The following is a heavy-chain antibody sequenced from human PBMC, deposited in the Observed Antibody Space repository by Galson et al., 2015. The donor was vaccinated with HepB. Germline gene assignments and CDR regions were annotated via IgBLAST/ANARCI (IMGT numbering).Heavy chain of an antibody. V-gene: IGHV1-18*01. D-gene: IGHD3-10*01. CDR3: ALRTGTYPYYFDF. CDR2: ISPYNGNT. Sequence: SVKVSCKASGYTFTSYGLSWLRQAPGQGLEYMGWISPYNGNTNYAQKLQGRVTMTTDKSTTTAYVELRSLRSDDTAVYYCALRTGTYPYYFDFWGQGTLVAVSS. J-gene: IGHJ4*02. CDR1: GYTFTSYG.